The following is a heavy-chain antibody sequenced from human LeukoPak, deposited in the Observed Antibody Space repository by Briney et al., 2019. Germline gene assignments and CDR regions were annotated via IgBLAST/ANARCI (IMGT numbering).Heavy chain of an antibody. CDR1: GFTFSSSG. J-gene: IGHJ4*02. V-gene: IGHV3-30*18. CDR2: ISNDGSNK. D-gene: IGHD3-22*01. Sequence: GGSLRLSCAASGFTFSSSGMHWVRQAPGKGLEWVAVISNDGSNKYYADSVKGRFTISRDNSKNTLYLQMNSLRAGDTAVYYCAKDSYDRSGYYYLYFAYWGQGTQVTVSS. CDR3: AKDSYDRSGYYYLYFAY.